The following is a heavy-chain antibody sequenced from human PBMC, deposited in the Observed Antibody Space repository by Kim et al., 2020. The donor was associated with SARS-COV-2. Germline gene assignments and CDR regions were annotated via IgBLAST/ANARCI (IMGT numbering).Heavy chain of an antibody. CDR1: GGSISSGGYY. J-gene: IGHJ4*02. CDR3: ARERATTFDY. D-gene: IGHD1-1*01. V-gene: IGHV4-31*03. Sequence: SETLSLTCTVSGGSISSGGYYWSWIRQHPGKGLEWIGYIYYSGSTYYNPSLKSRVTISVDTSKNEFSLKLSSVTAADTAVYYCARERATTFDYWGQGTLVTVSS. CDR2: IYYSGST.